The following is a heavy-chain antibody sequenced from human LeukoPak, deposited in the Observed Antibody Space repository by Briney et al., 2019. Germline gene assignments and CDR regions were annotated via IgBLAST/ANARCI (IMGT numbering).Heavy chain of an antibody. D-gene: IGHD3-3*01. J-gene: IGHJ6*02. Sequence: PGGSLRLSCAASGFTFSSYRMNWLRQAPGKGLEGVSYINSSSSTIYYADSVKGRFTISRDNAKHSLNLQINTLTAEDKAVYYCARGYDQRGYYYYAMDVWGQGTTVTVSS. CDR3: ARGYDQRGYYYYAMDV. CDR1: GFTFSSYR. V-gene: IGHV3-48*01. CDR2: INSSSSTI.